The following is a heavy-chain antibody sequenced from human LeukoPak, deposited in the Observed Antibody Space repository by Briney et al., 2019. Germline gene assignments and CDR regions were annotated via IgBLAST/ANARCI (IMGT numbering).Heavy chain of an antibody. CDR3: ERVYGLGGGRWDYFDY. CDR2: ISAYNGNT. J-gene: IGHJ4*02. CDR1: GYTFTSYG. V-gene: IGHV1-18*01. Sequence: ASVKVSCKASGYTFTSYGISWVRQAPGQGLEWMGWISAYNGNTNYAQKLQGRVTMTTDTSTSTAYMELRSLRSDDTAVYYCERVYGLGGGRWDYFDYWGQGTLVTVSS. D-gene: IGHD2-15*01.